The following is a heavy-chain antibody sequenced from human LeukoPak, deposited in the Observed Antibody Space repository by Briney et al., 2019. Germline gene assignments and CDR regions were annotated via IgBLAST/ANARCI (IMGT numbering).Heavy chain of an antibody. V-gene: IGHV3-23*01. Sequence: GGSLRLSCAASGFTFSSYAMSWVRQAPGKGLEWVSGISGGGKITYYADSVKGRFTISRDDSQNTLYLQMNSLRAEDTAVYYCARGRRYGGAPVFFFDYWGQGTLVTVSS. D-gene: IGHD4-23*01. CDR1: GFTFSSYA. J-gene: IGHJ4*02. CDR3: ARGRRYGGAPVFFFDY. CDR2: ISGGGKIT.